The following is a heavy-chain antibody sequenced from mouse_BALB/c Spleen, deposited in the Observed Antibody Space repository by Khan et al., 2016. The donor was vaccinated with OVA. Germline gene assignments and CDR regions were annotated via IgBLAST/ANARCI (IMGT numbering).Heavy chain of an antibody. D-gene: IGHD1-1*01. V-gene: IGHV5-6*01. CDR3: ARLAYYYNSEGFAY. CDR1: GFTFSTYG. Sequence: EVELVESGGDFVRPGGSLKLSCAASGFTFSTYGMSWVRQTPDKRLEWVATINTGGAYTYYTDSVKGRFTISRDNAKNTLYLQLSSLKSEDTAIYYWARLAYYYNSEGFAYWGQGTLVTVSA. J-gene: IGHJ3*01. CDR2: INTGGAYT.